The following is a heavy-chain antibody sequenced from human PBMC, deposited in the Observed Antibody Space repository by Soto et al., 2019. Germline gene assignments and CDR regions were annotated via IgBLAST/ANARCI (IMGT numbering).Heavy chain of an antibody. CDR3: VKDGGYCSSSTCYSPRNHYFDS. Sequence: QAWGSLRLSCEASGFTFIDYWIIFFRHSPVKWPEWVANIKFDGSEKQYVDSVRGRFTISRDNSRNSLFLQMNSLRAGDTAVYYCVKDGGYCSSSTCYSPRNHYFDSWGQGTLVTVSS. J-gene: IGHJ4*02. CDR2: IKFDGSEK. D-gene: IGHD2-2*01. CDR1: GFTFIDYW. V-gene: IGHV3-7*03.